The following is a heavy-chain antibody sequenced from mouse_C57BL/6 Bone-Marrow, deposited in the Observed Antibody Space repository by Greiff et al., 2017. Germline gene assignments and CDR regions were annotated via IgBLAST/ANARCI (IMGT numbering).Heavy chain of an antibody. CDR3: ARGSFAY. Sequence: QVQLQQSGAELVRPGTSVKVSCKASGYAFTNYLIEWVKQRPGQGLELIGVINPGSGGTNYNEKFKGKGTLTADKSSSNAYMQLSSLTSEDSAVYFCARGSFAYWGQGTLVTVSA. CDR2: INPGSGGT. CDR1: GYAFTNYL. J-gene: IGHJ3*01. V-gene: IGHV1-54*01.